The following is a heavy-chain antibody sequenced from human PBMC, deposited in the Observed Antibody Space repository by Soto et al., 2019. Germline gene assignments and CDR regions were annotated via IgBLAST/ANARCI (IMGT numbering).Heavy chain of an antibody. D-gene: IGHD4-17*01. J-gene: IGHJ4*02. Sequence: GASVKVSCKASGFTFTSSAVQWVRQARGQRLEWIGWIVVGSGNTNYAQKFQERVTITRDMSTSTAYMELSSLRSEDTAAYYCAAELDYGDYLNDYWGQGTLVTVS. V-gene: IGHV1-58*01. CDR3: AAELDYGDYLNDY. CDR1: GFTFTSSA. CDR2: IVVGSGNT.